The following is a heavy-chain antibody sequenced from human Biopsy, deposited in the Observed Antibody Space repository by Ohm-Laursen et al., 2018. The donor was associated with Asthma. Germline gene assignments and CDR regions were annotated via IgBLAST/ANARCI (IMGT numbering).Heavy chain of an antibody. CDR3: LRDTLGYYFDI. J-gene: IGHJ4*02. D-gene: IGHD6-13*01. V-gene: IGHV3-30-3*01. CDR2: ITFDGSTQ. CDR1: GRHFGSYN. Sequence: SLRLSCAAPGRHFGSYNMHWARQAPGKGMEWVAVITFDGSTQHYGDSVKGRFTISRDNSKNMLFLQMNSLRAEDTAVYYCLRDTLGYYFDIWGQGTQVTVSS.